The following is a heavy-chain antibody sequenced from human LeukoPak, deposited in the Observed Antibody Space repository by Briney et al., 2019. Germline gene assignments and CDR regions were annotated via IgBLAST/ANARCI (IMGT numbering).Heavy chain of an antibody. V-gene: IGHV3-33*01. CDR3: ARGQLRYFTYGMDV. Sequence: PGRSLRLSCAASGFTFSSYGMHWVRQAPSKGLEWVAVIWYDGSNKYYADSVKGRFTISRDNSKNTLYLQMNSLRAEDTAVYYCARGQLRYFTYGMDVWGQGTTVTVSS. D-gene: IGHD3-9*01. J-gene: IGHJ6*02. CDR1: GFTFSSYG. CDR2: IWYDGSNK.